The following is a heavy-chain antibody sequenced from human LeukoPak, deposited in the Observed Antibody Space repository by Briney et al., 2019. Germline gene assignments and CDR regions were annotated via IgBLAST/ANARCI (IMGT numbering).Heavy chain of an antibody. CDR2: IGGSGGST. Sequence: GGSLRLSCTTSGFTFSSYAMSWVRKPPAHGQELVSAIGGSGGSTYHADSVKGRFTISRDNYKHALSLQMNSLRAEDTAVYYCAKCLGHSCYSFLDNWGQGTGV. CDR1: GFTFSSYA. V-gene: IGHV3-23*01. D-gene: IGHD2-15*01. CDR3: AKCLGHSCYSFLDN. J-gene: IGHJ4*02.